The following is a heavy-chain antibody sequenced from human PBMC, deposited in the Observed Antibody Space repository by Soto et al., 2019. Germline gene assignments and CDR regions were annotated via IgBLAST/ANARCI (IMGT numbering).Heavy chain of an antibody. J-gene: IGHJ3*02. D-gene: IGHD6-25*01. CDR1: GYTFTSYG. CDR2: ISAYNGNT. CDR3: ARWDPGAAPPDGYRRNSDTPGFDI. V-gene: IGHV1-18*01. Sequence: ASVKVSCKASGYTFTSYGISWVRQAPGQGLEWMGWISAYNGNTNYAQKLQGRVTMTTDTSTSTAYMELRSLRSDDTAVYYCARWDPGAAPPDGYRRNSDTPGFDIWGQGTMVTVSS.